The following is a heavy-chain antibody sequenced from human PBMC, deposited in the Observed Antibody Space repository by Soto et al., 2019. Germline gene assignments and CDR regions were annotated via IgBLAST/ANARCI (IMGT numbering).Heavy chain of an antibody. CDR1: GFIFSSYA. CDR3: AKDLIVVVVAATLEGAFDI. Sequence: GGSLRLSCAASGFIFSSYAMSWVRQAPGKGLEWVSAISGSGGSTYYADSVKGRFTISRDNSKNTLYLQMNSLRAEDTAVYYCAKDLIVVVVAATLEGAFDIWGQGTMVTVSS. J-gene: IGHJ3*02. V-gene: IGHV3-23*01. D-gene: IGHD2-15*01. CDR2: ISGSGGST.